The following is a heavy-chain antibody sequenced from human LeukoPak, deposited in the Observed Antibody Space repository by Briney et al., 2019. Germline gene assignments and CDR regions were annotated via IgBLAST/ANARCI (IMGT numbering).Heavy chain of an antibody. CDR1: GFTFSNYA. CDR2: ISIPGTTT. V-gene: IGHV3-23*01. D-gene: IGHD7-27*01. CDR3: VRDPDWGSGN. J-gene: IGHJ4*02. Sequence: GGSLRLSCAASGFTFSNYAMIWVRQAPGKGLEWVSIISIPGTTTYYADSVKGRFTISKDNSKNTLYLQMNSLRAEDTAVYYCVRDPDWGSGNWGQGTLVTVSS.